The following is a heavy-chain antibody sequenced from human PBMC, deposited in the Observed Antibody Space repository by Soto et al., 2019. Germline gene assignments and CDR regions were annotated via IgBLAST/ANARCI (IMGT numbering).Heavy chain of an antibody. CDR1: GFTFTSSA. CDR3: AADDGSGSYSFYYYGMDV. D-gene: IGHD3-10*01. J-gene: IGHJ6*02. CDR2: IVVGSGNT. Sequence: SVKVSCKASGFTFTSSAVQWVRQARGQRLEWIGWIVVGSGNTNYAQKFQERVTITRDMSTSTAYMELSSLRSEDTAVYYCAADDGSGSYSFYYYGMDVWGQGTTVTISS. V-gene: IGHV1-58*01.